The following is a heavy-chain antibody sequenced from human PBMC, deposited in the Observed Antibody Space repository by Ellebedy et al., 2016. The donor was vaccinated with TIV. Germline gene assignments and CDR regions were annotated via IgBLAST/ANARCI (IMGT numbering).Heavy chain of an antibody. CDR2: INPNSGGT. CDR3: ARDLSKMATIPDY. V-gene: IGHV1-2*02. CDR1: GYSFTGYY. Sequence: ASVKVSCKASGYSFTGYYMHWVRQAPGQGLEWMGWINPNSGGTNYAQKFQGRVTMTRDTSISTAYMELSRLRSDDTAVYYCARDLSKMATIPDYWGQGTLVTVSS. J-gene: IGHJ4*02. D-gene: IGHD5-24*01.